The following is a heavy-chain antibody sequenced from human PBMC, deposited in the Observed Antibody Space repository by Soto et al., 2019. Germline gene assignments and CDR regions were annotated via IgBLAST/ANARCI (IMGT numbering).Heavy chain of an antibody. CDR3: ATQRGYSNSDPKFDL. CDR2: IYYSGST. V-gene: IGHV4-39*01. D-gene: IGHD4-4*01. Sequence: PSVNMSLTCTVSGGSISSISYYWGWIRQPPGKGLEWIGSIYYSGSTYYNPSLKSRVTISVDTSKNQFSLKLSSVTAADTAVYYCATQRGYSNSDPKFDLWGQGILVTVSS. CDR1: GGSISSISYY. J-gene: IGHJ5*02.